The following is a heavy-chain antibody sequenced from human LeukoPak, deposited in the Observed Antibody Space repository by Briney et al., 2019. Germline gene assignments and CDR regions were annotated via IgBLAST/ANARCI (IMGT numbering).Heavy chain of an antibody. V-gene: IGHV1-2*02. J-gene: IGHJ4*02. D-gene: IGHD3-22*01. CDR2: INPNSGAT. CDR1: GYTFTGYY. CDR3: ASSITMIVVVTPAPNFDY. Sequence: ASVKVSCKASGYTFTGYYMHWVRQAPGQGLEWMGWINPNSGATNFAQKFQGRVTMTRDTSISTAYMDLSRLRSDDTAVYYCASSITMIVVVTPAPNFDYWGQGTLVTVSS.